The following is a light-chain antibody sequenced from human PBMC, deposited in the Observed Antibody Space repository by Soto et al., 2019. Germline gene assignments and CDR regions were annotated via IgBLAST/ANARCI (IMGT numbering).Light chain of an antibody. CDR1: QSISSY. Sequence: DIQMTQSPSSLSASVGDRVTITCRASQSISSYLNWYQQKPGKAPKLLIYAASSLQSGVPSRFSGSGSETDFTPTISSLQPEDFATYYCQQSYSTPRTFGQGTKV. CDR3: QQSYSTPRT. J-gene: IGKJ1*01. V-gene: IGKV1-39*01. CDR2: AAS.